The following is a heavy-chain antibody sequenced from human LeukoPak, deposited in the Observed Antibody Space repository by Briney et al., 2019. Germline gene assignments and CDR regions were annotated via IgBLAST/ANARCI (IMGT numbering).Heavy chain of an antibody. CDR2: INPNSGGT. CDR1: GYTFTGYY. V-gene: IGHV1-2*02. J-gene: IGHJ4*02. CDR3: ARGFTYYYDSSGSDY. D-gene: IGHD3-22*01. Sequence: ASVKASCKASGYTFTGYYMHWVRQAPGQGLKWMGWINPNSGGTNYAQKFQGRVTMTRDTSVSTAYMELSRLRSDDTAVYYCARGFTYYYDSSGSDYWGPGTLVTVSS.